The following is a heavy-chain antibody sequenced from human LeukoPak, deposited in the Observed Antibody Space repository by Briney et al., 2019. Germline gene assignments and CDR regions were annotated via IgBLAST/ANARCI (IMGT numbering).Heavy chain of an antibody. CDR3: ARPVEMTTLDAFDI. J-gene: IGHJ3*02. CDR1: GGSISSSSYC. CDR2: IYYSGST. Sequence: PSETLSLTCTVSGGSISSSSYCWGWIRQPPGKGLEWIGSIYYSGSTYYNPSLKSRVTISVDTSKNQFSLTLSSVTAADTAVYYCARPVEMTTLDAFDIWGQGTMVTVSS. D-gene: IGHD5-24*01. V-gene: IGHV4-39*01.